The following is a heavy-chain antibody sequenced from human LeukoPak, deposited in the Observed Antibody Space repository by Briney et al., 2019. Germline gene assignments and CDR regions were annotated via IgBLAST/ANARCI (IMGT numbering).Heavy chain of an antibody. CDR3: ARGRCSGGSCYMSWYYYGMDV. CDR2: IYHSGST. D-gene: IGHD2-15*01. V-gene: IGHV4-59*01. Sequence: SETLSLTCSVSGGSINNYYWSWIRQPPGKGLEWIGYIYHSGSTKYNPSLKSRVTISVDTSKNQFSLKLTSVTAADTAVYYCARGRCSGGSCYMSWYYYGMDVWGQGTTVTASS. CDR1: GGSINNYY. J-gene: IGHJ6*02.